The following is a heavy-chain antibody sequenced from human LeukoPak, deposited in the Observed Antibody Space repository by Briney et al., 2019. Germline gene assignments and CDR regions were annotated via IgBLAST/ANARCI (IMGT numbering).Heavy chain of an antibody. D-gene: IGHD5-18*01. CDR3: ARGPYNSYGEIDAFDI. Sequence: PSETLSLTCTVSGYSISSGYYWGWIRQPPGKGLEWIGSIYHSGSTYYNPSLKSRVTISVDTSKNQFSLKLSSVTAADTAVYYCARGPYNSYGEIDAFDIWGQGTMVTVSS. J-gene: IGHJ3*02. V-gene: IGHV4-38-2*02. CDR2: IYHSGST. CDR1: GYSISSGYY.